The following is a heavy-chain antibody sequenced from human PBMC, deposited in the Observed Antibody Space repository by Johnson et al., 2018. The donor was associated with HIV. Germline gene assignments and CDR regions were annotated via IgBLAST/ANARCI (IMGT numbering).Heavy chain of an antibody. CDR2: MNGDGKST. J-gene: IGHJ3*02. Sequence: VQLVESGGGLVQPGGSLRLSCAASGFTFINYWMHWVRQAPGKGLVWVSRMNGDGKSTTYADSVKGRFTISRDNAKNTLYLQMNSLGAEDTAVYYCAREQELMGERALDIWGQGTMVTVSS. CDR3: AREQELMGERALDI. CDR1: GFTFINYW. V-gene: IGHV3-74*01. D-gene: IGHD6-13*01.